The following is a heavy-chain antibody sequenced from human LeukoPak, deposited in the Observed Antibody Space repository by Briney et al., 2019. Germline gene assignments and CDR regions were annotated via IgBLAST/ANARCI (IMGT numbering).Heavy chain of an antibody. Sequence: ASVKVSCKASGYSFTTYAMNWVRQAPGKGLEWMGGFDPEDGEAIYAQKFQGRVTMTEDTSTDTAYMELSSLRSEDTAVYYCATASSGFGATPDYWGQGTLVTVSS. J-gene: IGHJ4*02. CDR1: GYSFTTYA. D-gene: IGHD3-22*01. CDR3: ATASSGFGATPDY. V-gene: IGHV1-24*01. CDR2: FDPEDGEA.